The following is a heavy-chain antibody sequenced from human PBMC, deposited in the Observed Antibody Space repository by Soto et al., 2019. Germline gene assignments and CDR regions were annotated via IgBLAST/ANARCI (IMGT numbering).Heavy chain of an antibody. Sequence: VASVKVSCKVSGNTLTELSMHWVRQAPGKGLEWMGGFDPEDGETIYAQKFQGRVTMTEDTSTDTAYMELRSLRSEDTAVYYCATAMGSQVTPNFDYWGQGTLVTVSS. V-gene: IGHV1-24*01. J-gene: IGHJ4*02. D-gene: IGHD2-21*02. CDR3: ATAMGSQVTPNFDY. CDR2: FDPEDGET. CDR1: GNTLTELS.